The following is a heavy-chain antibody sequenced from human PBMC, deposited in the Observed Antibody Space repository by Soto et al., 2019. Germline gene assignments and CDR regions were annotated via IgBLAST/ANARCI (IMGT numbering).Heavy chain of an antibody. CDR1: GYSFTSYL. V-gene: IGHV5-10-1*01. CDR3: VSLGQGLLPNKGMDV. CDR2: IDPSDSYT. J-gene: IGHJ6*02. Sequence: GEALKISCNASGYSFTSYLISWVRQVPGKGLEWMGRIDPSDSYTYYRPSFQGHVTISAYKSISTAYLQWRSRKAWDTGMYYCVSLGQGLLPNKGMDVWGQGTTFTASS. D-gene: IGHD1-26*01.